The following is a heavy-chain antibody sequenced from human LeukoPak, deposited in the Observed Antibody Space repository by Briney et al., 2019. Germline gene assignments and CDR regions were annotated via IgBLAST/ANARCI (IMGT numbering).Heavy chain of an antibody. J-gene: IGHJ5*02. V-gene: IGHV3-30*02. D-gene: IGHD3-22*01. CDR3: AKEAVYDSSGYYLSNWFDP. CDR1: GFTFSSYG. Sequence: PGGSLRLSCAASGFTFSSYGMLWVRQAPGKGLEGVAFIRYDGSNKYYADSVKGRFTISRDNSKNTLYLQMNSLRAEDTAVYYCAKEAVYDSSGYYLSNWFDPWAREPWSPSPQ. CDR2: IRYDGSNK.